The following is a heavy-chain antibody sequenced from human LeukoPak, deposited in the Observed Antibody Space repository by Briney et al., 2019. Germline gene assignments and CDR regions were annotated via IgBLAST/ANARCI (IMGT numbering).Heavy chain of an antibody. D-gene: IGHD4-17*01. CDR1: GFTFSSYG. CDR2: ISYDGSNK. CDR3: AKAPTGEHDHY. V-gene: IGHV3-30*18. Sequence: PGGSLRLSCAASGFTFSSYGMHWVRQAPGKGLEWVAVISYDGSNKYYADSVKGRFTISRDNSKNTLYLQMNSLRAEDTAVYYCAKAPTGEHDHYWGQGTLVTVSS. J-gene: IGHJ4*02.